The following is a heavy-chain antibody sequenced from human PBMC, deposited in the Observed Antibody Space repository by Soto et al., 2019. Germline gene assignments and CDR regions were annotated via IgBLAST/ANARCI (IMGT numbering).Heavy chain of an antibody. V-gene: IGHV1-18*01. Sequence: ASVKVSCKASGYTFTSYGISWVRQAPGQGLEWMGWISAYNGNTNYAQKLQGRVTMTTDTSTSTAYMELRSLRSDDTAVYYCARAFQGTQLRYFDFYYYYGMDVWGQATTVTVSS. CDR3: ARAFQGTQLRYFDFYYYYGMDV. CDR1: GYTFTSYG. J-gene: IGHJ6*02. CDR2: ISAYNGNT. D-gene: IGHD3-9*01.